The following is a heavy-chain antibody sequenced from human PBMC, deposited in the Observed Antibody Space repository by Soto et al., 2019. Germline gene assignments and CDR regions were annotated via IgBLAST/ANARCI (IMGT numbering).Heavy chain of an antibody. CDR1: GYTFTTYD. CDR3: ARERKFDFWRKGLDV. J-gene: IGHJ6*02. Sequence: ASVKVSCKASGYTFTTYDINWVRQAPGQGLECLGWMDPNGGSTGYAQNFQGRITMTRXXXXNXXXMXLXXLQSEGTAVYFCARERKFDFWRKGLDVWGQGTTDTVSS. D-gene: IGHD3-3*01. CDR2: MDPNGGST. V-gene: IGHV1-8*01.